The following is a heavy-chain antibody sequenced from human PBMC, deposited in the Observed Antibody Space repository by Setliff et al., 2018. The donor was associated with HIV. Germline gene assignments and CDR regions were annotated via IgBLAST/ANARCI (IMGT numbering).Heavy chain of an antibody. V-gene: IGHV1-69*10. CDR3: ASTSSTKTLPDAFDI. D-gene: IGHD2-2*01. Sequence: SVKVSCKASGGTFSSYAISWVRQAPGQGLEWMGGIIPILGIANYAQKFQGRVTITADKSTSTAYMELSSLRSEGTAVYYCASTSSTKTLPDAFDIWGQGTMVTVSS. CDR1: GGTFSSYA. CDR2: IIPILGIA. J-gene: IGHJ3*02.